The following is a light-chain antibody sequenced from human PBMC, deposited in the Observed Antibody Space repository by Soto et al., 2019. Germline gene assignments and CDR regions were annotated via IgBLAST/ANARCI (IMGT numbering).Light chain of an antibody. Sequence: ESVLTQSPGTLSLSPGERATLYCRASQSVSSSYLAWYQQKPGQAPRLLIYSASSRATGIPDRFSGSGPGTEFTLTISRLEPEDFAVCYCQQFVGSSYTFGPGTKLEIK. V-gene: IGKV3-20*01. CDR2: SAS. J-gene: IGKJ2*01. CDR3: QQFVGSSYT. CDR1: QSVSSSY.